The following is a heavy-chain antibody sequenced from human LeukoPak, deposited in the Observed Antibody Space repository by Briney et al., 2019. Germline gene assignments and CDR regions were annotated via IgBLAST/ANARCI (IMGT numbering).Heavy chain of an antibody. CDR3: ARVQGNYDSSDYAYDF. Sequence: ASVKVSCKASGYTFTAYPLNWVRQAPGQGLEWMGWIHTNTGNPTYAQGFTGRFVFSLDTSVSTVYLQISSLKAEDTAVYYCARVQGNYDSSDYAYDFWGQGTLVTVSP. J-gene: IGHJ4*02. CDR1: GYTFTAYP. D-gene: IGHD3-22*01. CDR2: IHTNTGNP. V-gene: IGHV7-4-1*02.